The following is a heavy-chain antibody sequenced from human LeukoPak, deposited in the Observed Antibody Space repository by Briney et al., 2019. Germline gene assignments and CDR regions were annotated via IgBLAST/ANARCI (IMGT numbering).Heavy chain of an antibody. J-gene: IGHJ4*02. CDR2: INWNGGVT. V-gene: IGHV3-20*01. D-gene: IGHD3-22*01. CDR3: ARVRGYYYDSSPEGYLDF. CDR1: GFNFEDYG. Sequence: GGPLRLSCVASGFNFEDYGMAWVRQAPGKGLEWVSAINWNGGVTDYADSVKGRLTISRDNAKNSLFLQINSLRAEDTAMYHCARVRGYYYDSSPEGYLDFWGQGTLVTVSS.